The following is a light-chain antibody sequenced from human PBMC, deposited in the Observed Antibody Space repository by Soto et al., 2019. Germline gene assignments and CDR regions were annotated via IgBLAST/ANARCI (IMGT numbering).Light chain of an antibody. V-gene: IGLV2-18*02. CDR2: EVT. CDR3: SSYTTGSTFVI. Sequence: QSALTQPPSVSGSPGQSVTISCTGTSSDVGTYNRVSWYQQSPGTGPKLMIYEVTNRPSGVPDRFSGSKSGNTASLTISGLQADDEADYYCSSYTTGSTFVIFGGGTKLTVL. CDR1: SSDVGTYNR. J-gene: IGLJ2*01.